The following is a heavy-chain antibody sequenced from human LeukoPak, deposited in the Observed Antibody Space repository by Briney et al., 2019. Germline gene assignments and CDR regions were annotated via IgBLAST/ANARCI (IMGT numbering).Heavy chain of an antibody. D-gene: IGHD6-19*01. V-gene: IGHV3-21*01. J-gene: IGHJ4*02. Sequence: GGSLRLSCAASGFTFSSYSMNWVRQAPGKGLEWGSSISSSSSYIYYADSVKGRFTISRDNAKNSLYLQMNSLRAEDTAVYYCARDSDSSGWYWVLDYWGQGPLVTVSS. CDR3: ARDSDSSGWYWVLDY. CDR2: ISSSSSYI. CDR1: GFTFSSYS.